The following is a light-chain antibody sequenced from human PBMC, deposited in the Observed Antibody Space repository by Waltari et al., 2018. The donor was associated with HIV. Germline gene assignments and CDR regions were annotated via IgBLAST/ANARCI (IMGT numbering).Light chain of an antibody. CDR1: SGDVGGYNF. CDR3: NSYTSNNTRV. V-gene: IGLV2-14*03. CDR2: DVS. J-gene: IGLJ2*01. Sequence: HSALPQSASVSGSPGQSITISSPGTSGDVGGYNFVSWYQQYPGKAPKLIIYDVSTRPSGVSNRFSGSKSGNTASLTISGLQAEDEGDYYCNSYTSNNTRVFGGGTKVTVL.